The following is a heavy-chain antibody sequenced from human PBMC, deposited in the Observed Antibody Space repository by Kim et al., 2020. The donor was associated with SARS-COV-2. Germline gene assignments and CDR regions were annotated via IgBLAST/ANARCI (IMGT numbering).Heavy chain of an antibody. CDR2: IYTSGST. CDR1: GGSISSGSYY. CDR3: ARALSIAVAGTDYYYYGMDV. D-gene: IGHD6-19*01. V-gene: IGHV4-61*02. Sequence: SETLSLTCTVSGGSISSGSYYWSWIRQPAGKGLEWIGRIYTSGSTNYNPSLKSRVTISVDTSKNQFSLKLSSVTAADTAVYYCARALSIAVAGTDYYYYGMDVWGQGTTVTVSS. J-gene: IGHJ6*02.